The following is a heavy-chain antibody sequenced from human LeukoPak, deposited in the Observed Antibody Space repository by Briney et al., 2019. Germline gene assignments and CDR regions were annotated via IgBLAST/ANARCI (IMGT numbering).Heavy chain of an antibody. CDR3: VSFYETY. Sequence: PAGSLRLSCAASGNYWMHWVRQVPGKGLVWVSHINSDGSWTSYADSVKGRFTISKDNVKNTVYLQMNSLRAEDTAVYYCVSFYETYWGRGTLVTVSS. CDR1: GNYW. V-gene: IGHV3-74*01. J-gene: IGHJ4*02. D-gene: IGHD2/OR15-2a*01. CDR2: INSDGSWT.